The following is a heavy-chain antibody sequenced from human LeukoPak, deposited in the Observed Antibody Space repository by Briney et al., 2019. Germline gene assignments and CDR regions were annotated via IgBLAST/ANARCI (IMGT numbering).Heavy chain of an antibody. CDR2: IYTSGST. CDR3: ARETEWLFHSRYFDL. CDR1: GGSISSSSYY. Sequence: SETLSLTCTVSGGSISSSSYYWSWIRQPAGKGLEWIGRIYTSGSTNYNPSLKSRVTVSVDTSKNQFSLKLSSVTAADTAVYYCARETEWLFHSRYFDLWGRGTLVTVSS. J-gene: IGHJ2*01. D-gene: IGHD3-3*01. V-gene: IGHV4-61*02.